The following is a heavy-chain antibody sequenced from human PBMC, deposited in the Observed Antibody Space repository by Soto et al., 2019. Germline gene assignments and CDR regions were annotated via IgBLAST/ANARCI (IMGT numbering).Heavy chain of an antibody. J-gene: IGHJ4*02. CDR2: ISYDGSNK. CDR3: AVLAQPNTFDY. CDR1: GFTFSSYG. Sequence: QVQLVESGGGVVQPGRSLRLSCAASGFTFSSYGMHWVRQAPGKGLEWVAVISYDGSNKYYAVSVKGRFTISRDNSKNTLYLQMNSLRAEDTAVYYCAVLAQPNTFDYWGQGTLVTFSS. V-gene: IGHV3-30*03. D-gene: IGHD6-6*01.